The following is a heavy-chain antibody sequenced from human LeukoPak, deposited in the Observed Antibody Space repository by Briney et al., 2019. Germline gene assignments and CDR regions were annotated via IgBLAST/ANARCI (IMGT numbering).Heavy chain of an antibody. D-gene: IGHD3-10*01. V-gene: IGHV4-59*11. J-gene: IGHJ6*02. Sequence: SETLSLTCNVSGGSLSSHYWSWVRQPPGKGLEWIGYIYYTGNTNHNPSLKSRVSISADTPKNQFSLKLRSVTAADTAVYYCARSYYGSGSYYAMDVWGQGTTVTVSS. CDR1: GGSLSSHY. CDR2: IYYTGNT. CDR3: ARSYYGSGSYYAMDV.